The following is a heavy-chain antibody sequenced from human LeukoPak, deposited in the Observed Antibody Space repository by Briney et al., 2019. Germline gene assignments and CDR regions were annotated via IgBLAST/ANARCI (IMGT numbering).Heavy chain of an antibody. Sequence: GGSLRLSCAASGFTFSSYWMSWVRQAPGRGLEWVANIKKDGSEKYYVDSVKGRFTISRDNAKNSLYLQMNRLRGEDTAVYYCARGYSYGGNDYWGQGTLVTVSS. CDR1: GFTFSSYW. J-gene: IGHJ4*02. V-gene: IGHV3-7*03. CDR2: IKKDGSEK. CDR3: ARGYSYGGNDY. D-gene: IGHD5-18*01.